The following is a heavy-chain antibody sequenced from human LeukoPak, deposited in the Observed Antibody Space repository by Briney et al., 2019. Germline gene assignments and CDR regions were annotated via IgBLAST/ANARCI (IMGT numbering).Heavy chain of an antibody. J-gene: IGHJ4*02. CDR2: ISWNSGSI. CDR3: AKGAALYSSGWHDY. CDR1: GFTFDDYA. Sequence: PGGSLRLSCAASGFTFDDYAMHWVRQAPGKGLEWVSGISWNSGSIGYADSVKGRFTISRDNAKNSLYLQMNSLRAEDTALYYCAKGAALYSSGWHDYWGQGTLVTVSS. V-gene: IGHV3-9*01. D-gene: IGHD6-19*01.